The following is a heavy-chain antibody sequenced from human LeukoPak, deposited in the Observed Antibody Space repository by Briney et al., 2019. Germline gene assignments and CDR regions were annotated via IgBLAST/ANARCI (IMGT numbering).Heavy chain of an antibody. CDR2: IKVDGSEI. CDR3: ARYCGGDCFGMDV. D-gene: IGHD2-21*01. CDR1: GFTFSMYW. V-gene: IGHV3-7*01. J-gene: IGHJ6*02. Sequence: PGGSLRLSCAASGFTFSMYWMSWVRQAPGKGPEWVANIKVDGSEIYYVDSVKGRFTISRDNAKNSLYLQMNNLRAEDTAVYYCARYCGGDCFGMDVWGHGTTVTVSS.